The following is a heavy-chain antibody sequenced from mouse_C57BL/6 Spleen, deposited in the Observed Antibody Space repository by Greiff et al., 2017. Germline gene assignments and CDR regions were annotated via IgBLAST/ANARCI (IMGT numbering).Heavy chain of an antibody. V-gene: IGHV1-4*01. Sequence: QVQLQQSGAELARPGASVKMSCKASGYTFTSYTMHWVKQRPGQGLEWIGYINPSSGYTKYNQKFKDKATLTADKSSSTAYMQLSSLTSEDSAVYYCARSFYYSNWDYAMDYWGQGTSVTVSS. CDR2: INPSSGYT. CDR1: GYTFTSYT. J-gene: IGHJ4*01. CDR3: ARSFYYSNWDYAMDY. D-gene: IGHD2-5*01.